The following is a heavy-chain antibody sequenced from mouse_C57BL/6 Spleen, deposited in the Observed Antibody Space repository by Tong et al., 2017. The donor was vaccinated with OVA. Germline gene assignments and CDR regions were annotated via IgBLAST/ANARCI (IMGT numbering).Heavy chain of an antibody. D-gene: IGHD3-2*01. CDR1: EYEFPSHD. V-gene: IGHV5-2*01. Sequence: EVRLQESGGGLVQPGESLKLSCESNEYEFPSHDMSWVRKTPEKRLELVAAINSDGGSTYYPDTMERRFIISRDNTKKTRYRQMRRLRSEDTALYYCARDLTARAPFAYWGQGTLVTVSA. J-gene: IGHJ3*01. CDR2: INSDGGST. CDR3: ARDLTARAPFAY.